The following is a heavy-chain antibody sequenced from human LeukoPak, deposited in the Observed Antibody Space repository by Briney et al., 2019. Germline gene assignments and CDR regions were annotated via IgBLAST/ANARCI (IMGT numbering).Heavy chain of an antibody. CDR2: ISAYNGNT. CDR1: GYTFTSYG. J-gene: IGHJ6*02. CDR3: ARGDYGDYPYGMDV. D-gene: IGHD4-17*01. Sequence: ASVKVSCKASGYTFTSYGISRVRQAPGQGLEWMGWISAYNGNTNYAQKLQGRVTMTTDTSTSTAYMELRSLRSDDTAVYYCARGDYGDYPYGMDVWGQGTTVTVSS. V-gene: IGHV1-18*01.